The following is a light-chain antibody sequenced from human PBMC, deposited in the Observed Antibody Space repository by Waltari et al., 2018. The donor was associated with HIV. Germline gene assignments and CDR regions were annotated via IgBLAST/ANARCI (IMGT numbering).Light chain of an antibody. J-gene: IGLJ2*01. Sequence: SHELTQPPSVSVSPGQAARITCSGDALPYRYVYWYQQKSGQAPVLVIHEGSRRPSGIPERISGSTTGTMATLTISGAQVEGEADYYCFSTNSGGNQGLFGGGTKLIVL. V-gene: IGLV3-10*01. CDR1: ALPYRY. CDR3: FSTNSGGNQGL. CDR2: EGS.